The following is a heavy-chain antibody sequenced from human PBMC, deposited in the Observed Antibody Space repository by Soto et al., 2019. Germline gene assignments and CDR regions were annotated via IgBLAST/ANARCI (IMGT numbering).Heavy chain of an antibody. V-gene: IGHV3-74*01. D-gene: IGHD2-2*01. Sequence: VGSPGLCCLASVCVFEAYWMHWVRKVPGKGLEWVSRISDDGARTDYADSVRGRFTISRDNANNALYLQMNALRGEDTAVYFCTRGPRPSSIGTGAVWGRGERVTVSA. J-gene: IGHJ4*02. CDR2: ISDDGART. CDR3: TRGPRPSSIGTGAV. CDR1: VCVFEAYW.